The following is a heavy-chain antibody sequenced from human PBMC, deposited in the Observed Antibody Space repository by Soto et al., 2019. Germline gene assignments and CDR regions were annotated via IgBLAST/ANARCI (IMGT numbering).Heavy chain of an antibody. J-gene: IGHJ4*02. V-gene: IGHV1-18*01. CDR3: ARDRVEMATITDYFDY. CDR1: GYTFTSYG. D-gene: IGHD5-12*01. CDR2: ISAYNGNT. Sequence: GASVKVSCKASGYTFTSYGISWVRQAPGQGLEWMGWISAYNGNTNYAQKLQGRVTMTTDTSTSTAYIELRSLRSDDTAVYYCARDRVEMATITDYFDYWGQGTLVTVS.